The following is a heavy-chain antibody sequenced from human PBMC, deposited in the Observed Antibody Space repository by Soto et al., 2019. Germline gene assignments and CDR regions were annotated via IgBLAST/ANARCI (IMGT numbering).Heavy chain of an antibody. Sequence: SGPTLLNPTQTLTLTCSYSGFSLSSNELSINWIRQPPGKALEWLARIYWDDDKHFSTSLKSRLSTTKDTSKNQVVLTMTNMAPVDKATYYCAPTPLGGPRYFDWLHGADYWGQGTLVTVSS. J-gene: IGHJ4*02. V-gene: IGHV2-5*08. CDR3: APTPLGGPRYFDWLHGADY. D-gene: IGHD3-9*01. CDR2: IYWDDDK. CDR1: GFSLSSNELS.